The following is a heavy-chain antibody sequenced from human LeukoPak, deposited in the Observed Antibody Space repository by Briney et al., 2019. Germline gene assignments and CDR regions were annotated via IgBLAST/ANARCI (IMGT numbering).Heavy chain of an antibody. Sequence: GGSLRLSCAASGFTFSSYWMSWVRQAPGKGLEWVANIKQDGSEKYYVDSVKGRFTISRDNAKNSLYLQMNSLRAEDTAVYYCVREHDSSGYQYYFDYWGQGTLVTVSS. J-gene: IGHJ4*02. CDR3: VREHDSSGYQYYFDY. CDR1: GFTFSSYW. D-gene: IGHD3-22*01. CDR2: IKQDGSEK. V-gene: IGHV3-7*03.